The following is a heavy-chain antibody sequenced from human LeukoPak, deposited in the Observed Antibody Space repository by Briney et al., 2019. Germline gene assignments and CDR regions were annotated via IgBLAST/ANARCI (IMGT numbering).Heavy chain of an antibody. CDR1: GGSIGTYY. J-gene: IGHJ6*03. CDR2: IYYSGST. Sequence: PSETLSLTCTVSGGSIGTYYWSWIRQPPGKGLEWIGYIYYSGSTNYNPSLKSRVTISVDTSKNQFSLKLSSVTAADTAVYYCARVSNLGYNRFYYYMDVWGKGTTVTVYS. D-gene: IGHD5-24*01. V-gene: IGHV4-59*01. CDR3: ARVSNLGYNRFYYYMDV.